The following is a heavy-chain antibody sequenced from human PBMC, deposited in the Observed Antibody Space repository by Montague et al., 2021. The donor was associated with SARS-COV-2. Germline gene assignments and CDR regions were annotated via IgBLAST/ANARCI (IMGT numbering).Heavy chain of an antibody. J-gene: IGHJ5*02. CDR1: GGSFSGYY. Sequence: SETLSLTCAVYGGSFSGYYWSWIRQPPGKGLEWIGEINHSGSTNYNPSLKSRVTISVDTSKNQFSLKLSSVTAADTAVYYCARVSKARMVRGVTTGNWFDPWGQGTLVTVSS. D-gene: IGHD3-10*01. CDR2: INHSGST. CDR3: ARVSKARMVRGVTTGNWFDP. V-gene: IGHV4-34*01.